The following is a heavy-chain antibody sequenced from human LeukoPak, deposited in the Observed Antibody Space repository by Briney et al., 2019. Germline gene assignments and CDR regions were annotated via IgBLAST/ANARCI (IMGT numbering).Heavy chain of an antibody. Sequence: PGGSLRLSCAASGFTFSSYSMNWVRQAPGKGLEWVSSISSSSSYIYYADSVKGRFTISRDNAKNSLYLQVNSLRAEDTAVYYCASRLYSSSSVDYWGQGTLVTVSS. CDR3: ASRLYSSSSVDY. D-gene: IGHD6-13*01. CDR1: GFTFSSYS. V-gene: IGHV3-21*01. CDR2: ISSSSSYI. J-gene: IGHJ4*02.